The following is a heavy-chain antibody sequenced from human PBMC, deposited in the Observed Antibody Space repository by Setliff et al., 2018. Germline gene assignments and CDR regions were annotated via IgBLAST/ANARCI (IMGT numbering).Heavy chain of an antibody. V-gene: IGHV1-18*01. D-gene: IGHD2-15*01. CDR3: AISTLSICSGGTCPNAFDV. CDR1: AYIFNSYG. Sequence: ASVKVSCKSSAYIFNSYGISWVRQAPGQGLEWVGWISSYNDITNYAQRFQGRVTMTTDTSTSAAYMELRSLRSDDTAVYYCAISTLSICSGGTCPNAFDVWGQGTMVTVSS. CDR2: ISSYNDIT. J-gene: IGHJ3*01.